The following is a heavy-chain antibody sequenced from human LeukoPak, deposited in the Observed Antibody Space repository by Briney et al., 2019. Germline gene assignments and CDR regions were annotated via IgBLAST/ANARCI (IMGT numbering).Heavy chain of an antibody. D-gene: IGHD3-10*01. CDR1: GYTLTELS. V-gene: IGHV1-46*03. CDR3: AKVAASSGELLWDLDY. CDR2: INPSGGST. Sequence: GASVKVSCKVSGYTLTELSMHWVRQAPGKGLEWMGIINPSGGSTSYAQKFQGRVTMTRDTSTSTVYMELSSLRSEDTAVYYCAKVAASSGELLWDLDYWGQGTLVTVSS. J-gene: IGHJ4*02.